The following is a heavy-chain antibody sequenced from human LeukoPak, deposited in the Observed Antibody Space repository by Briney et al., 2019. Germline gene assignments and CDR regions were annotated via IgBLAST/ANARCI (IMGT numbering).Heavy chain of an antibody. V-gene: IGHV3-64*01. Sequence: GGSLRLSCAASGFTFSSYLMHWVRQAPGKGLEYVSAISSNGGSTFYANSVKGGFTISRDTSKNTLYLQMGSLRAEDMAIYYCARGGGYCTSCYGIDYWGQGTLVTVSS. D-gene: IGHD2-2*01. CDR1: GFTFSSYL. J-gene: IGHJ4*02. CDR2: ISSNGGST. CDR3: ARGGGYCTSCYGIDY.